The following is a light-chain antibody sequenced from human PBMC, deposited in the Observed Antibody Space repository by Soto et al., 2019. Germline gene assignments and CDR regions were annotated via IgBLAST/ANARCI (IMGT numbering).Light chain of an antibody. J-gene: IGKJ5*01. CDR3: QQLSNWIT. CDR1: QSVSSY. Sequence: EIVLTQSPATLSLSPGERATLSCRASQSVSSYLAWYQQKPGQAPRLLIYDASNRATGIPARFSGSGSGTDFTLTISSLEPEDFAVYYCQQLSNWITFGQGTRLEI. V-gene: IGKV3-11*01. CDR2: DAS.